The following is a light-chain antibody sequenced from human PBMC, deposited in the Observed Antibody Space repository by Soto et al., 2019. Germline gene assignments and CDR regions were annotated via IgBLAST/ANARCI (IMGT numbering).Light chain of an antibody. V-gene: IGKV4-1*01. J-gene: IGKJ1*01. CDR3: QQYYSPWT. CDR1: QSVLNSSNNKNY. Sequence: DIVMTQSTDSLAVSLGERATINCKSSQSVLNSSNNKNYLAWYQQKPGQPPKLLIYWASTRESGVPDRFSGSGSGTDFTRSISSLQAEDVAVYYCQQYYSPWTFGQGTNVEIK. CDR2: WAS.